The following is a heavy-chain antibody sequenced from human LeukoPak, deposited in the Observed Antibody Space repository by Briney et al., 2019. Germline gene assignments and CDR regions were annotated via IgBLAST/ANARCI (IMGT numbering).Heavy chain of an antibody. J-gene: IGHJ4*02. CDR1: GGFMRSYY. Sequence: KPSETLSLTCTVSGGFMRSYYWSWIRQPPGKGLEWIGYIYYSGSTNYNPSLKSRVTISVDTSKNQFSLKPSYVTAADTAVYYCARASLDYDFWSGYVYWGQGTLVTVSP. CDR2: IYYSGST. V-gene: IGHV4-59*01. CDR3: ARASLDYDFWSGYVY. D-gene: IGHD3-3*01.